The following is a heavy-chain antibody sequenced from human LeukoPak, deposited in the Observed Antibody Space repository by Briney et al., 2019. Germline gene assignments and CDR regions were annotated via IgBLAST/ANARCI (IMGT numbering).Heavy chain of an antibody. CDR2: IKPKSDGGTT. J-gene: IGHJ4*02. V-gene: IGHV3-15*01. Sequence: PGVALRLSCVASGFTLSDAWMRWVRQAPARGLECVGRIKPKSDGGTTDYTERRNDRFTVSRDDSKNTMYLEMINLKTEDTGLYYCSQLSRGFWGQGTQVTDSS. CDR3: SQLSRGF. CDR1: GFTLSDAW. D-gene: IGHD3-22*01.